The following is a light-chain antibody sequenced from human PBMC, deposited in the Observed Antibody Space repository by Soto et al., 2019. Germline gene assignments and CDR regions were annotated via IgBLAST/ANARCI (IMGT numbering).Light chain of an antibody. V-gene: IGKV1-5*01. CDR1: KSVSGW. J-gene: IGKJ1*01. CDR3: KPYETFSGT. Sequence: DIQMTQSPSTLSASVGDTVTVTCRARKSVSGWLAWYQQKPVEAPKLLIYDASALPRGVPSRFSGCGSGTKLSLTIASLQPDDFVTYYCKPYETFSGTFGPGTKV. CDR2: DAS.